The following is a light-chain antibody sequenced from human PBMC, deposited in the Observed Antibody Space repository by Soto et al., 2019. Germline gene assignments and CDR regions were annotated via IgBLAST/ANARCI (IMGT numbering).Light chain of an antibody. J-gene: IGLJ1*01. Sequence: QSALTQPASVSGSPGQSITISCTGTSSDVGAYNYVSWYQQHPGKAPKLMIYEVSNRPSGVSNRFSGSKSGNTASLTISGLQAEDEADYYCSSYTSSNTLYVFGTGTKVT. CDR1: SSDVGAYNY. V-gene: IGLV2-14*01. CDR3: SSYTSSNTLYV. CDR2: EVS.